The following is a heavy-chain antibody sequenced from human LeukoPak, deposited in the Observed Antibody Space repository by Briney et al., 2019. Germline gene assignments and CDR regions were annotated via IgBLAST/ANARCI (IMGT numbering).Heavy chain of an antibody. V-gene: IGHV1-2*02. CDR2: INPNSGGT. D-gene: IGHD3-10*01. CDR1: GYTFTGYY. J-gene: IGHJ4*02. CDR3: ARVSYYYGSGSYYYYFDY. Sequence: ASVKVSCKASGYTFTGYYMHWVRQALGQGLEWMGWINPNSGGTNYARKFQGRVTMTRDTSISTAYMELSRLRSDDTAVYYCARVSYYYGSGSYYYYFDYWGQGTLVTVSS.